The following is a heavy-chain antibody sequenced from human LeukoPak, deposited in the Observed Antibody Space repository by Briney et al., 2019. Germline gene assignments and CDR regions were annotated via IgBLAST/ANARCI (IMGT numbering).Heavy chain of an antibody. CDR1: GFTFSSYS. V-gene: IGHV3-21*04. CDR2: ITNNFYI. CDR3: AKEWELDY. D-gene: IGHD1-26*01. J-gene: IGHJ4*02. Sequence: GGSLRLSCAASGFTFSSYSMNWVRQAPGKGLEWVSSITNNFYIYYADSLKGRFTISRDNSKNTLYLQMNSLRAEDTAVYYCAKEWELDYWGQGTLVTVSS.